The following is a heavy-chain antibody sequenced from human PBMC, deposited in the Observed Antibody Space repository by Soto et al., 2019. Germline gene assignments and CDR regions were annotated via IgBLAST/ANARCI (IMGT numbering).Heavy chain of an antibody. V-gene: IGHV3-30*01. CDR2: ISFDSSGI. Sequence: GGSLRLTCVGSGFTFSNNAMHWVRQAPGKGLEWVAFISFDSSGIHYAGSVKGRLTISRDNPSNTLFLHVISTRADDTAVYYCASARGADSSLDHWAQGTLVTVSS. J-gene: IGHJ4*02. CDR1: GFTFSNNA. CDR3: ASARGADSSLDH. D-gene: IGHD6-6*01.